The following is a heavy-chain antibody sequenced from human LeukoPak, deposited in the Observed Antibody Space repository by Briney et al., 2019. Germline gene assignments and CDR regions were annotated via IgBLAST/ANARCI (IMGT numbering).Heavy chain of an antibody. J-gene: IGHJ4*02. CDR1: GGSISSYY. CDR2: IYYSGST. CDR3: ARHMGFFDY. Sequence: SETLSLTCTVSGGSISSYYWSWIRQPPGKGLEWIGYIYYSGSTNYNPSLKSQVTISVDTSKNQFSLKLSSVTAADTAVYYCARHMGFFDYWGQGTLVTVSS. V-gene: IGHV4-59*08.